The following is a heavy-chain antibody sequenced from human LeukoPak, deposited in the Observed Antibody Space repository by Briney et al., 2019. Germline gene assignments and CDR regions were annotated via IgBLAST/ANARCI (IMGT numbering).Heavy chain of an antibody. Sequence: ESLKISRQGSGYSFTSYWIGWVRPIPGKGLEWMGIIYPGDCDTRYSPSFQRQVTISADKSISTAYPPWSSLKASDTAMYYCARLGGYTSSGAFDSWGQGTMVSVSS. V-gene: IGHV5-51*01. D-gene: IGHD3-16*02. CDR2: IYPGDCDT. CDR1: GYSFTSYW. CDR3: ARLGGYTSSGAFDS. J-gene: IGHJ3*02.